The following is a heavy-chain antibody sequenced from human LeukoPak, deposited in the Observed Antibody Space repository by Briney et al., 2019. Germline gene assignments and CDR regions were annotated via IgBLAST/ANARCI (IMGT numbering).Heavy chain of an antibody. CDR3: AKDPDEVAAAGLSWFDP. V-gene: IGHV3-43D*03. J-gene: IGHJ5*02. CDR2: ITWDGVYT. Sequence: GGSLRLSCEASGFTFEDYAMHWARQAPGKGLEWVSLITWDGVYTYYADSVKGRFTISRDNAKNSLYLQMNSLRAEDTALYYCAKDPDEVAAAGLSWFDPWGQGTLVTVSS. D-gene: IGHD6-13*01. CDR1: GFTFEDYA.